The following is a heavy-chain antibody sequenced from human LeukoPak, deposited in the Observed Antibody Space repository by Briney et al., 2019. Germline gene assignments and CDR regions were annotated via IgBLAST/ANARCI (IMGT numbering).Heavy chain of an antibody. CDR1: GYSISSGYY. J-gene: IGHJ4*02. Sequence: PSETLFLTCTVSGYSISSGYYWGWIRQPPGKGLEWIGSIYHSGSTYYNPSLKSRVTISVDTSKNQFSLKLSSVTAADTAVYYCARDQLWTTGAFNYWGQGTLVTVSS. V-gene: IGHV4-38-2*02. D-gene: IGHD4-17*01. CDR2: IYHSGST. CDR3: ARDQLWTTGAFNY.